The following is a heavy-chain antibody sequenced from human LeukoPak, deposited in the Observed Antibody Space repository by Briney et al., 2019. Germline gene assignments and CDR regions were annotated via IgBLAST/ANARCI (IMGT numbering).Heavy chain of an antibody. V-gene: IGHV3-23*01. Sequence: GGSQRLSCAASGFTFSSSAMSWVRQAPGKGLEWVSAISGDGGSTYYADSVKGRFTISRDNSKNTLYLQMNSLRAEDTAFYYCARRYCSSTSCYNVMDYWGQGTLVTVSS. D-gene: IGHD2-2*02. CDR3: ARRYCSSTSCYNVMDY. CDR1: GFTFSSSA. CDR2: ISGDGGST. J-gene: IGHJ4*02.